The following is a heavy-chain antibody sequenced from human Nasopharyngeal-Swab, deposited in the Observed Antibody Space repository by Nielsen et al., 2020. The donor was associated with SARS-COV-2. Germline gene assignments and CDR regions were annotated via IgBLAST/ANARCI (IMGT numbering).Heavy chain of an antibody. D-gene: IGHD4-23*01. J-gene: IGHJ4*01. CDR1: GGSISSYY. CDR3: ARDQNGNSFYFDS. Sequence: SETLSLTCTVSGGSISSYYWSWIRQPPGKELEWIGHISYTGSTAYNPSVESRVTISLDRSRNQFSLRLTSVTAADTAVYYCARDQNGNSFYFDSWGQGTLVTVSS. V-gene: IGHV4-59*01. CDR2: ISYTGST.